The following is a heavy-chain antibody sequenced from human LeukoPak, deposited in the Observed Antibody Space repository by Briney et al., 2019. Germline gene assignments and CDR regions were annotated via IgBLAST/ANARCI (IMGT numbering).Heavy chain of an antibody. CDR1: GGSISSGGYS. CDR2: IYTSGST. CDR3: ARDRDYDFWSGSRHAFDI. J-gene: IGHJ3*02. V-gene: IGHV4-61*02. D-gene: IGHD3-3*01. Sequence: SQTLSLTCAVSGGSISSGGYSWSWIRQPAGKGLEWIGRIYTSGSTNYNPSLKSRVTMSVDTSKNQFSLKLSSVTAADTAVYYCARDRDYDFWSGSRHAFDIWGQGTMVTVSS.